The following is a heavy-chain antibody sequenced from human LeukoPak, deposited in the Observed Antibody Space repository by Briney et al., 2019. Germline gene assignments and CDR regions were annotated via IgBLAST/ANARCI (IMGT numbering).Heavy chain of an antibody. J-gene: IGHJ4*02. CDR3: ARARVRGVSFFAY. D-gene: IGHD2-21*01. Sequence: PGGSLRLSCEASGFTFSTYAMPWVRQAPGKGLEWVSEISYDGSNEYYADSVKGRFTISRGKSKNTLYLQMNSLTAEDSAVYYCARARVRGVSFFAYWGQGTLVTVSS. V-gene: IGHV3-30*01. CDR2: ISYDGSNE. CDR1: GFTFSTYA.